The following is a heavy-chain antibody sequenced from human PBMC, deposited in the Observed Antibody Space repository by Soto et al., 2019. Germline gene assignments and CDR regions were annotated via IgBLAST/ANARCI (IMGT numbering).Heavy chain of an antibody. Sequence: QVQLVQSGAEVKKPGASVKVSCKASGYTFTSYGISWVRQAPGQGLEWMGWISAYNGNTNYAQKLQGRVTMTTDTSTSTGYMELRSLRSDDTAVYYCARDWARPIYYYYYMDVWGKGTTVTVSS. CDR3: ARDWARPIYYYYYMDV. D-gene: IGHD3-16*01. CDR2: ISAYNGNT. J-gene: IGHJ6*03. CDR1: GYTFTSYG. V-gene: IGHV1-18*01.